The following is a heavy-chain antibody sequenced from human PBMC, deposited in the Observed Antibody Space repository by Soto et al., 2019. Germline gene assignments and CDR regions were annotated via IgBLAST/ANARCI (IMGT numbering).Heavy chain of an antibody. V-gene: IGHV3-21*01. Sequence: PGGSLRLSCSASGFSFDDFLMHWVRQAPGKGLEWVSSISSSSSYIYYADSVKGRFTISRDNAKNSLYLQMNSLRAEDTAVYYCARARAAAGLYFDYWGQGTLVTVSS. CDR2: ISSSSSYI. CDR3: ARARAAAGLYFDY. J-gene: IGHJ4*02. D-gene: IGHD6-13*01. CDR1: GFSFDDFL.